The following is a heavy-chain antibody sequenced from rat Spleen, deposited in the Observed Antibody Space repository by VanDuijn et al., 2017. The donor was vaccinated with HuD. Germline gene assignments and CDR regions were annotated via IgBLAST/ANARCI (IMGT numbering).Heavy chain of an antibody. D-gene: IGHD5-1*01. CDR2: ITNSGGST. CDR3: VRLLGAPDWYFDF. CDR1: GFTFSNYG. Sequence: EVQLVESGGGLVQPGRSLKLSCAASGFTFSNYGMAWVRQAPTKGLEWVASITNSGGSTYYRDSVKGRFTISRDNAKSTLYLQMDSLRSEDTATYYCVRLLGAPDWYFDFWGPGTMVTVSS. V-gene: IGHV5S13*01. J-gene: IGHJ1*01.